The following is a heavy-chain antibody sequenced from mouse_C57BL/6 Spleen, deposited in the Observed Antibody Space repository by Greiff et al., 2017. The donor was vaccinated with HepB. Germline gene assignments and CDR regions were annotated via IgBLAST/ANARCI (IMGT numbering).Heavy chain of an antibody. Sequence: VESGGGLVQPGGSLKLSCAASGFTFSDYYMYWVRQTPEKRLEWVAYISNGGGSTYYPDTVKGRFTISRDNAKNTLYLQMSRLKSEDTAMYYCARRGGVYYFDYWGQGTTLTVSS. V-gene: IGHV5-12*01. CDR1: GFTFSDYY. CDR3: ARRGGVYYFDY. J-gene: IGHJ2*01. CDR2: ISNGGGST.